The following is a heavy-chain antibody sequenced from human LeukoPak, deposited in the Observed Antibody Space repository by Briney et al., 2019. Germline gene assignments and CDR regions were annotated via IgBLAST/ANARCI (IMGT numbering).Heavy chain of an antibody. Sequence: PGGSLRLSCAASGFTFSSYAMSWVRQAPGKGLEWVSAISGSGGSTYYADSVKGRFTISRDDSKNTLYLQMNSLRAEDTAVYYCAKDSGYSSGWATTWGQGTLVTVSS. CDR2: ISGSGGST. V-gene: IGHV3-23*01. CDR3: AKDSGYSSGWATT. J-gene: IGHJ5*02. D-gene: IGHD6-19*01. CDR1: GFTFSSYA.